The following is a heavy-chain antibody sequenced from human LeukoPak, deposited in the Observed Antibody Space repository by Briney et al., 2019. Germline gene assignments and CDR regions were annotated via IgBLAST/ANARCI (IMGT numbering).Heavy chain of an antibody. J-gene: IGHJ4*02. Sequence: ASVKVSCKASGYTFTSYGISWVRQAPGQGLEWMGWISAYNGNTNYAQKLQGRVTMTTDTSTSTAYMELRSLRSDDTAVYYCVRDGYYYDSSGYYYELSYWGQGTLVTVSS. D-gene: IGHD3-22*01. CDR1: GYTFTSYG. CDR2: ISAYNGNT. CDR3: VRDGYYYDSSGYYYELSY. V-gene: IGHV1-18*01.